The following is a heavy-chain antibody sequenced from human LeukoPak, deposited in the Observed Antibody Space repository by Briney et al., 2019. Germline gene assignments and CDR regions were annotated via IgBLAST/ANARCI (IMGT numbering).Heavy chain of an antibody. D-gene: IGHD3-9*01. CDR3: ARAGRDYDILTGYLAPLGWFDP. J-gene: IGHJ5*02. CDR1: GYSISSAYY. V-gene: IGHV4-38-2*02. CDR2: LHYSGST. Sequence: SETLSLTCTVAGYSISSAYYWGWIRQPPGKGLEWIGSLHYSGSTNYNPSLKSRVTISVDTSKNQFSLKLSSVTAADTAVYYCARAGRDYDILTGYLAPLGWFDPWGQGTLVTVSS.